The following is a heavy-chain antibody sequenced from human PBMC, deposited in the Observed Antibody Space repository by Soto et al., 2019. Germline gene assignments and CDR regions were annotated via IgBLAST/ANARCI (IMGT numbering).Heavy chain of an antibody. CDR1: GYNFTSYG. Sequence: QVQLVQSGADVKKPGASVKVSCKASGYNFTSYGISWVRQAPGQGLEWMGWISTHNDRTKYARRFQYRVTMTTETPTSTVYMELGSLRSDDTAVYYCARDLYYSSGRYFDHDAFDIWGQGTVVTVSS. J-gene: IGHJ3*02. CDR2: ISTHNDRT. V-gene: IGHV1-18*01. D-gene: IGHD6-19*01. CDR3: ARDLYYSSGRYFDHDAFDI.